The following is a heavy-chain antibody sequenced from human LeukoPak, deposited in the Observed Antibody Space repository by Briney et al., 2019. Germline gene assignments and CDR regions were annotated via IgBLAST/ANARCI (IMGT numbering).Heavy chain of an antibody. CDR3: ARGGDAVAGTDY. CDR2: IYYSGST. Sequence: SETLSLTCTVSGGSISSYYWSWIRQPPGKGLEWIGYIYYSGSTNYNPSLKSRVTISVDTSKSQFSLKLSSVTAADTAVYYCARGGDAVAGTDYWGQGTLVTVSS. J-gene: IGHJ4*02. D-gene: IGHD6-19*01. V-gene: IGHV4-59*01. CDR1: GGSISSYY.